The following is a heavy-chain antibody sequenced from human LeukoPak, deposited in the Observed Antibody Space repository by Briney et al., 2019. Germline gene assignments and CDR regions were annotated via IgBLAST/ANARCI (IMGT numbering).Heavy chain of an antibody. CDR1: GGSFSGYY. J-gene: IGHJ6*02. V-gene: IGHV4-34*01. CDR3: ARAGRITIFGVVIDYYSGMDV. Sequence: SETLSLTCAVYGGSFSGYYWSWIRQPPGKGLEWIGEINHSGSTNYNPSLKSRVTISVDTSKNQFSLKLSSVTAADTAVYYCARAGRITIFGVVIDYYSGMDVWGQGTTVTVSS. D-gene: IGHD3-3*01. CDR2: INHSGST.